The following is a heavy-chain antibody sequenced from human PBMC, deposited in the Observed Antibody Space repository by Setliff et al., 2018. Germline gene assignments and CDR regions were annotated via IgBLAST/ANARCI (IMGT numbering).Heavy chain of an antibody. CDR1: GYSISNDYF. CDR3: AKHRSYFDY. CDR2: IYHSGST. Sequence: PSETLSLTCTVSGYSISNDYFWGWIRQPPGKGLEWIGSIYHSGSTSYYPSLKSRVTISVDTSKNQFSLNRSSVTAADTAVYYCAKHRSYFDYWGQGTLVTSP. V-gene: IGHV4-38-2*02. J-gene: IGHJ4*02.